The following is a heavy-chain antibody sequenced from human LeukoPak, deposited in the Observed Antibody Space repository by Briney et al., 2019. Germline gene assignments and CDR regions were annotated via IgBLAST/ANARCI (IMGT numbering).Heavy chain of an antibody. CDR3: ARDCRGAKQWLGNFDY. J-gene: IGHJ4*02. D-gene: IGHD6-19*01. CDR2: ISYDGSNK. Sequence: GRSLRPSCAASGFTFSSYAMHWVRQAPGKGLEWVAVISYDGSNKYYADSVKGRFTISRDNSKNTLYLQMNSLRAEDTAVYYCARDCRGAKQWLGNFDYWGQGTLVTVSS. CDR1: GFTFSSYA. V-gene: IGHV3-30*04.